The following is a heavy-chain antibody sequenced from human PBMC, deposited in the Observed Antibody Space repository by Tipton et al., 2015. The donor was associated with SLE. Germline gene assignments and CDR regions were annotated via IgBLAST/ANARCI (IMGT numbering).Heavy chain of an antibody. CDR1: GGSISSGGYY. CDR3: ARVSGYSYGNDY. V-gene: IGHV4-61*09. Sequence: TLSLTCAVSGGSISSGGYYWSWIRQPAGKGLEWIGYIYTSGSTNYNPPLKSRVTISVDTSKNQFSLKLSSVTAADTAVYYCARVSGYSYGNDYWGQGTLVTVSS. D-gene: IGHD5-18*01. J-gene: IGHJ4*02. CDR2: IYTSGST.